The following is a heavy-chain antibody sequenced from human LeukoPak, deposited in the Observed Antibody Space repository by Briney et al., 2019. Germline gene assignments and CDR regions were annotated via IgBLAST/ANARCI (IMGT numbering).Heavy chain of an antibody. CDR2: IYCSGST. J-gene: IGHJ4*02. CDR3: ARLPDY. Sequence: SETLSLTCTVSGGSISSHYWSWIRQPPGKGLEWIGYIYCSGSTNYNPSLKSRVTISVDTSKNQFSLKLSSVTAADTAVYYCARLPDYWGQGTLVTVSS. V-gene: IGHV4-59*11. CDR1: GGSISSHY.